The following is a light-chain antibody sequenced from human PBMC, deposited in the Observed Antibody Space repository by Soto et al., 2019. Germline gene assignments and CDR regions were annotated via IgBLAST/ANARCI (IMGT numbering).Light chain of an antibody. J-gene: IGKJ1*01. CDR3: QQYGDMWT. CDR2: GAS. Sequence: EIVLAQSPGTLSLSPGERATLNCRASQSVRSSYLAWYQQQPGQAPRLLIHGASRRATGIPDRFSGSGLGTDFTLTINRLEPEDFAVYFCQQYGDMWTFGQGTKVEIK. V-gene: IGKV3-20*01. CDR1: QSVRSSY.